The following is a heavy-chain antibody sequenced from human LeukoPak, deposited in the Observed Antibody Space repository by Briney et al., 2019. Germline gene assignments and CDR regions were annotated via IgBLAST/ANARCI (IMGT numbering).Heavy chain of an antibody. J-gene: IGHJ6*02. V-gene: IGHV3-30*18. CDR3: AKDPSSGWYRWSMDV. Sequence: PGSSLRLPCEASGFSFSSHGMHWVRQAPGKGLEWLALMSNDGDNKDYADSVKGRFTISRDNSKNTLYLQMNSLTTEDTALYYCAKDPSSGWYRWSMDVWGQGTTVTVSS. CDR1: GFSFSSHG. CDR2: MSNDGDNK. D-gene: IGHD6-19*01.